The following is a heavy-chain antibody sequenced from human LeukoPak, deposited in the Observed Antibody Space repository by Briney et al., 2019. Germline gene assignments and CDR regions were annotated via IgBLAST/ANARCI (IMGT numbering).Heavy chain of an antibody. V-gene: IGHV1-2*02. CDR2: INPDSGGT. D-gene: IGHD1-1*01. J-gene: IGHJ6*03. Sequence: ASVTVSCKASGYTFTGHYMHWVRQAPGQGLEWMGWINPDSGGTKYAQKFQGRVTMTRDTSISTAYMELSRLTSDDTAVYYCARDKQLDWAHYYYYFMDVWGKGTPVTVSS. CDR1: GYTFTGHY. CDR3: ARDKQLDWAHYYYYFMDV.